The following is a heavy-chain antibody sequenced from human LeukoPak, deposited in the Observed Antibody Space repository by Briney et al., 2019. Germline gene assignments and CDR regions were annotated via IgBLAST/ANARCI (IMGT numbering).Heavy chain of an antibody. CDR2: IYYSGST. CDR1: GFTFSDYY. V-gene: IGHV4-59*01. J-gene: IGHJ6*03. Sequence: GSLRLSCAASGFTFSDYYMSWVRQPPGKGLGWVGYIYYSGSTNYNPSLKSRVTISVDTSKNQFSLKLSSVTAADTAVYYCARAFYPGYYSYMAVWGKGTTVTVSS. CDR3: ARAFYPGYYSYMAV. D-gene: IGHD3-3*02.